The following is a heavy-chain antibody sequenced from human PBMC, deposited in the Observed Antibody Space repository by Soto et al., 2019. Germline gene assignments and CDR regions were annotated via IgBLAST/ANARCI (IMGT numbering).Heavy chain of an antibody. Sequence: QVQLVESGEGVVQPGRSLTLSCAASGFTFRNYAMHWVRQAPGKGLEWVATISYDGDNKYYTDSVKGPFTISRDNSKNTLYLQMNSLRPEDTAVYYCARPWGQLSTYYYGMDTWGQGTTVTVSS. CDR2: ISYDGDNK. J-gene: IGHJ6*02. CDR3: ARPWGQLSTYYYGMDT. CDR1: GFTFRNYA. V-gene: IGHV3-30-3*01. D-gene: IGHD3-16*01.